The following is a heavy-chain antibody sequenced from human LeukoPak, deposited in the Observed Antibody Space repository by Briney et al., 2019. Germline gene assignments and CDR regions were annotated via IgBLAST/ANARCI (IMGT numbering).Heavy chain of an antibody. CDR3: ASLLLSKVGARASDI. D-gene: IGHD1-26*01. J-gene: IGHJ3*02. CDR2: ISSSSSYI. V-gene: IGHV3-21*01. CDR1: GFTFSSYS. Sequence: PGGSLRLSCAASGFTFSSYSMNWVRQAPGKGLEWVSSISSSSSYIYYADSVKGRFTISRDNAKNSLYLQMNSLRAEDTAVYYCASLLLSKVGARASDIWGQGTMVTVSS.